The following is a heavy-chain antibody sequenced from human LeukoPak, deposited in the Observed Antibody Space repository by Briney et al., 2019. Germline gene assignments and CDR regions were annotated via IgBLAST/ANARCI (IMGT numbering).Heavy chain of an antibody. Sequence: SETLSLTCTVSGGSISSYYWSWIRQPPGKGLEWIGYIYYSGSTNYNPSLKSRVTISVDTSKNQFSLKLSSVTAADTAVYYCATLRRSSSWYVSYWGQGTPVTVSS. D-gene: IGHD6-13*01. CDR3: ATLRRSSSWYVSY. V-gene: IGHV4-59*01. J-gene: IGHJ4*02. CDR2: IYYSGST. CDR1: GGSISSYY.